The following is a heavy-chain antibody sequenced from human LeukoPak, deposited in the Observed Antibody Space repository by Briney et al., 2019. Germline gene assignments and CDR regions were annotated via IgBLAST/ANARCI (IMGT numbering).Heavy chain of an antibody. CDR3: ARGATPRFTWIQLSKGYYYYMDV. Sequence: SETLSLTCTVSDDSITMYYWTWIRQRPGKGLEWIGYVDHTGSTKFNPSLNGRVSISRDTSKNFFSLRLRSVTAADTAVYYYARGATPRFTWIQLSKGYYYYMDVWGKGTTVTVSS. CDR2: VDHTGST. CDR1: DDSITMYY. V-gene: IGHV4-59*01. J-gene: IGHJ6*03. D-gene: IGHD5-18*01.